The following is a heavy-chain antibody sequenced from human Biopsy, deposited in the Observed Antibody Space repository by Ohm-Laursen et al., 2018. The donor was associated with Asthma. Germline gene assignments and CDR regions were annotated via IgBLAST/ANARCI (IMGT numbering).Heavy chain of an antibody. D-gene: IGHD1-20*01. Sequence: SLRLSCAASGVDLSSYDMNWVRQAPGKGLEWVAVIAYDGSKKYYADSVKGRFTISRDNSKNTLYLQMNSLRGEDTAVYYCAKGRYKWNDGYYGLDVWGQGTTVTVSS. CDR2: IAYDGSKK. J-gene: IGHJ6*02. CDR3: AKGRYKWNDGYYGLDV. V-gene: IGHV3-30*18. CDR1: GVDLSSYD.